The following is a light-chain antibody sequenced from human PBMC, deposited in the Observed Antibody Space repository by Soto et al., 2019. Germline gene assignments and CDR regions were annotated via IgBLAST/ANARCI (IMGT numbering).Light chain of an antibody. CDR3: SSYTRNSSYV. V-gene: IGLV2-14*03. CDR2: HVS. Sequence: QSALTQPASVSGSPGQSITISCTGTSSDVGGYNYVSWYQQHPGKAPKLMIYHVSDRPSGVSNRFSGSKSGNTASLTISGLQAEDEADYYCSSYTRNSSYVFGTGTKLTVL. CDR1: SSDVGGYNY. J-gene: IGLJ1*01.